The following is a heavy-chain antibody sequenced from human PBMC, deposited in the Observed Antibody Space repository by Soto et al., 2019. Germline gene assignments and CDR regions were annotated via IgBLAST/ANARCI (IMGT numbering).Heavy chain of an antibody. V-gene: IGHV5-10-1*01. CDR3: ARLQPAAGDNDLTFDY. CDR2: IDPSDSYT. CDR1: GYSFTSYW. D-gene: IGHD6-13*01. Sequence: GESLKISCKGSGYSFTSYWISWVRQMPWKGLEWMGRIDPSDSYTNYSPSFQGHVTISGDKSISTAYLQWSSLKASDTAMYYCARLQPAAGDNDLTFDYWGQGTLVTVSS. J-gene: IGHJ4*02.